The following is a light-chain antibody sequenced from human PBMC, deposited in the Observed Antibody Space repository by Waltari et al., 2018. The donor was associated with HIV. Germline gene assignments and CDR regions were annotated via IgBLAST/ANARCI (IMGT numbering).Light chain of an antibody. Sequence: EIVMTQSPATLSVSPGERATLSCRASQSVSSNLAWYQQKPGQAPRLLIYGASTRATGVPARFSGSGSGTELTLTISSLQSEDFAVYYCQQYINRPPYTFGQGTKLEI. J-gene: IGKJ2*01. CDR2: GAS. V-gene: IGKV3-15*01. CDR3: QQYINRPPYT. CDR1: QSVSSN.